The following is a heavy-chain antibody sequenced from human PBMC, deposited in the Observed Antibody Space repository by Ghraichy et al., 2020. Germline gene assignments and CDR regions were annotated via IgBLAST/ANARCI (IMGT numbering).Heavy chain of an antibody. CDR1: GFTFSSFT. D-gene: IGHD3-9*01. Sequence: GGSLRLSCAVSGFTFSSFTMNWVRQAPGKGLEWISFISHTGSTIWYADSVKGRLTISRDNAKNSLYLQMNSLTDEDTAIYYCVRDLDWALDYWGQGTLVTVSS. CDR3: VRDLDWALDY. V-gene: IGHV3-48*02. J-gene: IGHJ4*02. CDR2: ISHTGSTI.